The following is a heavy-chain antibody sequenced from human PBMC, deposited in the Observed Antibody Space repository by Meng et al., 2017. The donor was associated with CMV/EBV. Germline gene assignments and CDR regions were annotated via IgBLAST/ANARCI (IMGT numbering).Heavy chain of an antibody. Sequence: GESLKISCAASGFTFSSYSMNWVRQAPGKGLEWVSSISSSSSYIYYADSVKGRFTISRDNAKNSLHLQMNSLRAEDTAVYYCARELTPGGNWGQGTLVTVSS. J-gene: IGHJ4*02. CDR3: ARELTPGGN. V-gene: IGHV3-21*01. CDR2: ISSSSSYI. D-gene: IGHD1-26*01. CDR1: GFTFSSYS.